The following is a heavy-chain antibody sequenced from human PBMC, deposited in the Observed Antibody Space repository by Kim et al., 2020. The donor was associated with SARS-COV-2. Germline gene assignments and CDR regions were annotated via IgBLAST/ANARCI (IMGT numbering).Heavy chain of an antibody. D-gene: IGHD3-10*01. Sequence: VKSRFTITRDNSKNTLYLQMGSLRAEEMAVYYCAGDLGGWFGLYGGIDYWGQGTLVTVSS. J-gene: IGHJ4*02. CDR3: AGDLGGWFGLYGGIDY. V-gene: IGHV3-64*01.